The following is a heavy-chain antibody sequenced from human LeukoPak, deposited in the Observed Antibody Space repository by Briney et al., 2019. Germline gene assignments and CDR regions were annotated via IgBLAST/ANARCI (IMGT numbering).Heavy chain of an antibody. J-gene: IGHJ6*04. V-gene: IGHV4-34*01. CDR1: GGSFSGYY. Sequence: SETLSLTRAVYGGSFSGYYWSWIRQPPGKGLEWIGEINHSGSTNYNPSLKSRVTISVDTSKNQFSLKLSSVTAADTAVYYCARGFRGGRYYYGMDVCGKGTTVTVSS. CDR2: INHSGST. D-gene: IGHD3-10*01. CDR3: ARGFRGGRYYYGMDV.